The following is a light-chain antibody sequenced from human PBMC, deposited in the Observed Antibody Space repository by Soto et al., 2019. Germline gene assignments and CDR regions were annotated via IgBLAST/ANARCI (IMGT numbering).Light chain of an antibody. CDR1: QSVHNNY. V-gene: IGKV3-20*01. CDR3: QQYGSSGT. CDR2: GAS. J-gene: IGKJ1*01. Sequence: PGEGATLSCRASQSVHNNYLAWYQQKPGQAPRLLIYGASNRATGIPDRFSGSGSGTDFTLTISRLEPEDFAVYYCQQYGSSGTFGQGTKVDIK.